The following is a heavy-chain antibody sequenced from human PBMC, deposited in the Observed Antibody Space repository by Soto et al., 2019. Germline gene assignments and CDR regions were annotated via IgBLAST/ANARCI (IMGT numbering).Heavy chain of an antibody. CDR3: GRGLERATSKNWFDS. V-gene: IGHV3-21*01. D-gene: IGHD1-1*01. Sequence: GGSLRLSCEGSGFTFNPYNMNWVRQAPGKGLEWVASISTSSSYIYYAASVEGRFTVSRDNAKNSLYLQMSDLRDEDTAVYYWGRGLERATSKNWFDSWGQGTQVTVSS. CDR2: ISTSSSYI. J-gene: IGHJ5*01. CDR1: GFTFNPYN.